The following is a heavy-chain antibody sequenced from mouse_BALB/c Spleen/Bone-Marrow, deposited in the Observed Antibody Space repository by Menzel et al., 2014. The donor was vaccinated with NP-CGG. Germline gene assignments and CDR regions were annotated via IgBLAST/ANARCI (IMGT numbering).Heavy chain of an antibody. D-gene: IGHD1-1*01. CDR2: IDPANGNT. V-gene: IGHV14-3*02. Sequence: VQLQQSGAELVKPGASVKLSCTASGFNIKDTYMHWVKQRPEQGLEWIGGIDPANGNTKYDPKFQGKATITADTSSNTAYLQLSSLTSEDTAVYYCALYYYGSSGFAYWGQGTLVTVSA. J-gene: IGHJ3*01. CDR3: ALYYYGSSGFAY. CDR1: GFNIKDTY.